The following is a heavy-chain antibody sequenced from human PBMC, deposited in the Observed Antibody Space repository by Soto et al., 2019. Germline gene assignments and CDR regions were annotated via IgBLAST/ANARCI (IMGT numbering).Heavy chain of an antibody. CDR3: SRGLRSGDY. CDR2: INPNGGST. CDR1: GYTFTSYY. J-gene: IGHJ4*02. V-gene: IGHV1-46*03. Sequence: QVQLVQSGAEVKNPGASVTVSCRASGYTFTSYYIHWVRQAPGQGLEWMAIINPNGGSTNYAQRFQGRVTVTRDTSTSIVYMELSSLRSEDTAIYYCSRGLRSGDYWGQGTLVTVSS.